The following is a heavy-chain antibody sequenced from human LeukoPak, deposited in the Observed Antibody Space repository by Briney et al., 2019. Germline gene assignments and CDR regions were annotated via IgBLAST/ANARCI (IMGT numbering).Heavy chain of an antibody. CDR3: ARVILYGSGSYYIDY. V-gene: IGHV3-7*03. D-gene: IGHD3-10*01. Sequence: GGSLRLSCAASGFTFSSYWMSWVRQAPGKGLEWVANIKQDGSEKYYVDSVKGRFTISRDNAKNSLYLQMNSLRAEDTAVYYCARVILYGSGSYYIDYWGPGTLVTVSS. J-gene: IGHJ4*02. CDR2: IKQDGSEK. CDR1: GFTFSSYW.